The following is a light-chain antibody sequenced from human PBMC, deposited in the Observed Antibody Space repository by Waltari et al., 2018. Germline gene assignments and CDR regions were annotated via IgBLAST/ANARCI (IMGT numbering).Light chain of an antibody. Sequence: QSVLTQPPSVSAAPGQKVSISCSGSTSNIGNNFVSWYQQFAGTAPKLLIYDNDKTPSGFRYRFSGSNSGTSATLDITGLVTGDEADYYCGSWVSSLSGHVFGTGTKVTVL. J-gene: IGLJ1*01. CDR2: DND. V-gene: IGLV1-51*01. CDR1: TSNIGNNF. CDR3: GSWVSSLSGHV.